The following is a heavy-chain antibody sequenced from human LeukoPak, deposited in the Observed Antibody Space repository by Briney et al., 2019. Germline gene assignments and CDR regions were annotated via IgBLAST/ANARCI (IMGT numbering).Heavy chain of an antibody. CDR2: ISGSGGST. CDR1: GFTYSSYA. Sequence: GGSLRLSCAASGFTYSSYAMSWVRQAPGKGLEWVSAISGSGGSTYYADSVKGRFTISRDNSKNTLYLQMNSLRAEDTAVYYCAKSISVRDGIVVVPAAMDYGMDVWGQGTTVTVSS. D-gene: IGHD2-2*01. J-gene: IGHJ6*02. V-gene: IGHV3-23*01. CDR3: AKSISVRDGIVVVPAAMDYGMDV.